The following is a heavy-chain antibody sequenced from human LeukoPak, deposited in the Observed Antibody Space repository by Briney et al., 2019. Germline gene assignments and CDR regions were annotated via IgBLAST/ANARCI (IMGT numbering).Heavy chain of an antibody. CDR1: GFTFSSYS. D-gene: IGHD1-1*01. J-gene: IGHJ5*01. V-gene: IGHV3-21*01. Sequence: GGSLRLSCAASGFTFSSYSMNWVRQAPGKGLEWVSSISSSSSYIYYADSVKGRFTISRDNAKNSLYLQMNSLRAEDTAVYYCARDKTTGDSWSDSWGQGTLVTVSS. CDR2: ISSSSSYI. CDR3: ARDKTTGDSWSDS.